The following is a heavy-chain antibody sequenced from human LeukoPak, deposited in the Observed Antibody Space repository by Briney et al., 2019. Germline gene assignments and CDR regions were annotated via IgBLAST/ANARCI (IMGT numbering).Heavy chain of an antibody. CDR1: GLTFSTSG. D-gene: IGHD1-14*01. CDR2: IGPTGSDR. V-gene: IGHV3-21*06. CDR3: ATETNGRHYDY. Sequence: PGGSLRLSCTASGLTFSTSGFNWVRQAPGKGLEWVASIGPTGSDRYHADSIKGRFTISRDNANNFLYLQMNSQRAEDTAVYYCATETNGRHYDYWGQGTLLTVSS. J-gene: IGHJ4*02.